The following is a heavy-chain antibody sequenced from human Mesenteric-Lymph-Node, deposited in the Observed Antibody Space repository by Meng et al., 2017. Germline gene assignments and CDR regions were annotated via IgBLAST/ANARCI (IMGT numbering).Heavy chain of an antibody. CDR1: GFSFSGSA. CDR2: IRSRSNNYAT. CDR3: TRLTAEN. J-gene: IGHJ4*02. D-gene: IGHD1-14*01. V-gene: IGHV3-73*02. Sequence: VEVVGAGGGFVQPGGSLKLSCAASGFSFSGSAIHWVRQASGKGLEWVGRIRSRSNNYATEYGASVKGRFSISRDDSKNTAYLEMNSLKTEDTAVYFCTRLTAENWGQGTLVTVSS.